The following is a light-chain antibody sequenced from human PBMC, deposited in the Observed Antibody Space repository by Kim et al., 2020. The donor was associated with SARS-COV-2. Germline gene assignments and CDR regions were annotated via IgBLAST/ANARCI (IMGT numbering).Light chain of an antibody. CDR2: SNN. CDR1: SSNIGSNT. CDR3: AAWDDSLNGSV. V-gene: IGLV1-44*01. Sequence: ELTQPPSASGTPGQRVTISCSGSSSNIGSNTVNWYQQLPGTAPKLLIYSNNQRPSGVPDRFSGSKSGTSASLAISGLQSEDEADYYCAAWDDSLNGSVFGTGTKVTVL. J-gene: IGLJ1*01.